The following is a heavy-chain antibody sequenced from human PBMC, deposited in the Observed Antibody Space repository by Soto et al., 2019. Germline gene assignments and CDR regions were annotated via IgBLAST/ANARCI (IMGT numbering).Heavy chain of an antibody. CDR3: ARGRPPWRRYYYYGMDV. V-gene: IGHV4-30-4*01. CDR2: IYYSGST. Sequence: PSETLSLTCTVSGGSISSGDYYCSWIRQPPGKGLWLIGYIYYSGSTYFNPSLKSRVTISVDTSKNQFSLKLSSVTAADTAVYYCARGRPPWRRYYYYGMDVWGQGTTVTVSS. J-gene: IGHJ6*02. CDR1: GGSISSGDYY.